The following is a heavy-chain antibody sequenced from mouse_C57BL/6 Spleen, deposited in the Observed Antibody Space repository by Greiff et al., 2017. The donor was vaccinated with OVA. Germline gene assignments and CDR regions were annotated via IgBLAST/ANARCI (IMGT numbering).Heavy chain of an antibody. Sequence: EVKLVESEGGLVQPGSSMKLSCTASGFTFSDYYMAWVRQVPEKGLEWVANINYDGSSTYYLDSLKSRFIISRDNAKNILYLQMSSLKSEDTATYYCARDPGSSFLDYWGQGTTVTVSS. J-gene: IGHJ2*01. CDR2: INYDGSST. D-gene: IGHD1-1*01. CDR1: GFTFSDYY. V-gene: IGHV5-16*01. CDR3: ARDPGSSFLDY.